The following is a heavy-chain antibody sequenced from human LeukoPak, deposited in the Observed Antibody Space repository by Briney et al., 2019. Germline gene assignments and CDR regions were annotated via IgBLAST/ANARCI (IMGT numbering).Heavy chain of an antibody. Sequence: ASVKVSCKASGYTFTSYDINWVRQATGQGLEWMGWMNPNSGNTGYAQKFQGRVTMTRNTSISTAYMELSSLRSEDTAVYYCATPSSPDRAGTSLRDYYGMDVWGQGTTVTVSS. CDR3: ATPSSPDRAGTSLRDYYGMDV. V-gene: IGHV1-8*01. CDR2: MNPNSGNT. CDR1: GYTFTSYD. D-gene: IGHD6-13*01. J-gene: IGHJ6*02.